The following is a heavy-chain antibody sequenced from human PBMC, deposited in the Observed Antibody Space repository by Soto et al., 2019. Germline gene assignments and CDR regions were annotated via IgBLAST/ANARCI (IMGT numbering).Heavy chain of an antibody. Sequence: QVQLVESGGGVVQPGRSLRLSCAASGFTFSSYGMHWVRQAPGKGLEWVAVISYDGSNKYYADSVKGRFTISRDHSKNTLYLHMNSLRAEDTAVYYCAKSIVAAIRSGMDVWRQGTTVTVSS. CDR3: AKSIVAAIRSGMDV. V-gene: IGHV3-30*18. D-gene: IGHD1-26*01. CDR2: ISYDGSNK. J-gene: IGHJ6*02. CDR1: GFTFSSYG.